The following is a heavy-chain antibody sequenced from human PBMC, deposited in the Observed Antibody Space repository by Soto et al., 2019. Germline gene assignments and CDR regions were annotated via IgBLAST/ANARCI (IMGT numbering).Heavy chain of an antibody. D-gene: IGHD3-10*01. V-gene: IGHV1-69*01. CDR1: GGIFSTYA. Sequence: QVQLVQSGAEVKKPGSSVKVSCKASGGIFSTYAISWLRQAPGQGLEWMGGIIPIFGTPNYAQRFQGRVTISADESTTTSTMELSRLKSEDTAVYYCARDRDDYGSGNYYNRSDFWGQGTLVTVSS. J-gene: IGHJ4*02. CDR3: ARDRDDYGSGNYYNRSDF. CDR2: IIPIFGTP.